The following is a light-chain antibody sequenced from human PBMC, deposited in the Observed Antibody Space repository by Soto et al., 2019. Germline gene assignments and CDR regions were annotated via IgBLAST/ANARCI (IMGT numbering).Light chain of an antibody. J-gene: IGKJ1*01. CDR3: QQYGSSPPT. CDR1: QSVSTNY. V-gene: IGKV3-20*01. Sequence: EIVLTQSPGTLSLSQGERATLSCRASQSVSTNYLAWYQRKPGQAPRLLIYGASSRATDIPNRFSGSGSGTDFTLTITRLKAEDFAVYHCQQYGSSPPTFGQGTKVEIK. CDR2: GAS.